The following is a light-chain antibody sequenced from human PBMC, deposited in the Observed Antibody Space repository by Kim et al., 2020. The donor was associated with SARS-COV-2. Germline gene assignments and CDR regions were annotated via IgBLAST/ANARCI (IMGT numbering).Light chain of an antibody. CDR2: KAS. V-gene: IGKV1-5*03. Sequence: ASEGDRVTISCRASQNIHIWLAWFQQKPGKAPRVLMYKASTLESGVPSRFSGTGSGTEFTLTISSLQPDDSATYYCQQYDVDPETFGQGTKVDIK. CDR1: QNIHIW. CDR3: QQYDVDPET. J-gene: IGKJ1*01.